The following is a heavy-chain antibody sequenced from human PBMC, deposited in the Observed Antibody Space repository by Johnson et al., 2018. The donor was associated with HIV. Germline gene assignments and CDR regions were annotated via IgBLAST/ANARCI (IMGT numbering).Heavy chain of an antibody. J-gene: IGHJ3*02. CDR3: TTAIVIDAFDI. CDR2: IGTAGDT. V-gene: IGHV3-13*01. D-gene: IGHD3-16*02. CDR1: GFTFSSYD. Sequence: VQLVESGGGLVQRGGSLRLSCAASGFTFSSYDMHWVRQATGKGLEWVSAIGTAGDTYYPGSVQGRFTISRENAKNSLYLQMNSLRAEDTAVYYCTTAIVIDAFDIWGQGTMVTVSS.